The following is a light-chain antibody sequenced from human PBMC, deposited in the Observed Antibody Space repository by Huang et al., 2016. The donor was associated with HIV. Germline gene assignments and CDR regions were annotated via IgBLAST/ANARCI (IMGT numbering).Light chain of an antibody. Sequence: DVVLTQSPLSLPVTLGQPASLTCRSSQSLLYSDGNTYLYWFHQRPGQSPRRLISKVSNRDSGVPDRFSGSGSGTDFTLKISRVEPEDVGFYFCMQGTHWPRTFGQGTKLEIK. CDR1: QSLLYSDGNTY. CDR2: KVS. V-gene: IGKV2-30*01. J-gene: IGKJ2*02. CDR3: MQGTHWPRT.